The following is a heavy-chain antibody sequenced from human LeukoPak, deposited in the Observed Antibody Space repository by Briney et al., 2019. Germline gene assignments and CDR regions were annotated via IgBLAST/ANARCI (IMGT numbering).Heavy chain of an antibody. CDR3: AKPSPGYSSGWPPSSYFDY. CDR2: ISYDGSNK. CDR1: GFTFSSYG. Sequence: PGRSLRLSCAASGFTFSSYGMHWVRQAPGKGLEWVAGISYDGSNKYYADSVKGRFTISRDNSKNTLYLQMNSLRAEDTAVYYCAKPSPGYSSGWPPSSYFDYWGQGTLVTVSS. J-gene: IGHJ4*02. D-gene: IGHD6-19*01. V-gene: IGHV3-30*18.